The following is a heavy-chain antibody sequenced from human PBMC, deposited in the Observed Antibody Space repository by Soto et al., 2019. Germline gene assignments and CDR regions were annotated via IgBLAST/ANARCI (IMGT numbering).Heavy chain of an antibody. CDR2: TYYRPSWFN. Sequence: QTLSLTCAISGDSVSNNNAVWNWIRQSPSRGLEWLRRTYYRPSWFNDYAVSVKSRITITPDTSKNQLSLQLNSVTPEDTPVYLFTSGLEDPVAVPAGTYFHFYGMDVFGQGTTLAFSS. D-gene: IGHD2-2*01. CDR1: GDSVSNNNAV. CDR3: TSGLEDPVAVPAGTYFHFYGMDV. J-gene: IGHJ6*02. V-gene: IGHV6-1*01.